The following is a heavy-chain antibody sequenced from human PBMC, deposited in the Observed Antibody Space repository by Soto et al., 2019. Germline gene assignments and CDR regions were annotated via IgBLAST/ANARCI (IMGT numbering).Heavy chain of an antibody. V-gene: IGHV1-3*01. J-gene: IGHJ5*02. CDR1: GNTVPNYA. CDR2: INGGNGNT. D-gene: IGHD3-22*01. CDR3: ARDKTYYYDSSAPRGLFDP. Sequence: ASVKVSCKASGNTVPNYAIHWVRQAPGQRLEWMGWINGGNGNTYYSEHFQGRVTFTRDTSAGTVYMQLSSLTSEDTAVYYCARDKTYYYDSSAPRGLFDPWGQGTLVTVSS.